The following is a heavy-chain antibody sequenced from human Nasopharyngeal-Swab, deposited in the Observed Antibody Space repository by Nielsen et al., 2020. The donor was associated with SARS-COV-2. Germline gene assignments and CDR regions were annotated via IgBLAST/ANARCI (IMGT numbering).Heavy chain of an antibody. D-gene: IGHD3/OR15-3a*01. CDR2: IYYTGSA. CDR1: GDSISPNY. V-gene: IGHV4-59*01. CDR3: ARWVPFRRGTGRPSFYYFGMDV. Sequence: SETLSLTCTVSGDSISPNYWSWIRQSPGKRLEWIGDIYYTGSADYSPSLRTRVTISVDRFKNRFSLELTSVTTADTAVYYCARWVPFRRGTGRPSFYYFGMDVWGQGTTVTVSS. J-gene: IGHJ6*02.